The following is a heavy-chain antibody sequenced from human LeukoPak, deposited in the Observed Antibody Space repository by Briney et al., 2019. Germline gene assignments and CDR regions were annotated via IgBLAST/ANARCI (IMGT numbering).Heavy chain of an antibody. Sequence: GASVKVSCKASGYTFTGYYMHWVRQAPGQGLEWMGWINPNSGGTNYAQKFQGRVTMTRDMCTSTVYMELSSLRSEDTAVYYCAGDRGLWLVYWGQGTLVSVSS. CDR3: AGDRGLWLVY. D-gene: IGHD6-19*01. V-gene: IGHV1-2*02. CDR2: INPNSGGT. CDR1: GYTFTGYY. J-gene: IGHJ4*02.